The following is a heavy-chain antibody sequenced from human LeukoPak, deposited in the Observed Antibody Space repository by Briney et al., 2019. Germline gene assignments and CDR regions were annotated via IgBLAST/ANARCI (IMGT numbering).Heavy chain of an antibody. J-gene: IGHJ4*02. V-gene: IGHV3-23*01. CDR3: AKDSGSYHPSGGYYFDY. Sequence: PGGSLRLSCAASGFTFSSYAMGWVRQAPGKGLEWVSAISGSGGSTYYADSVKGRFTISRDNSKNTLYLQMNSLRAEDTAVYYCAKDSGSYHPSGGYYFDYWGQGTLVTVSS. D-gene: IGHD1-26*01. CDR1: GFTFSSYA. CDR2: ISGSGGST.